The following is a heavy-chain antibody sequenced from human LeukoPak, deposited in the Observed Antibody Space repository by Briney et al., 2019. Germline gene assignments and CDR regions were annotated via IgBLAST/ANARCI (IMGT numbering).Heavy chain of an antibody. J-gene: IGHJ6*02. Sequence: SETLSLTCAVYGGSFSGYYWSWIRQPPGKGLEWIWEINLSGSTNYNPSLKSRVTISVDTSKNQFSLKLSSVTAADTAVYDCARGQFYGSGSYPTYYYYYYGMDVWGQGTTVTVSS. CDR3: ARGQFYGSGSYPTYYYYYYGMDV. V-gene: IGHV4-34*01. CDR2: INLSGST. CDR1: GGSFSGYY. D-gene: IGHD3-10*01.